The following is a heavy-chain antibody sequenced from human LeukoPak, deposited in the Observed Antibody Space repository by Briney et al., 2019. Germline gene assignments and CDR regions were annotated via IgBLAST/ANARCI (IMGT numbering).Heavy chain of an antibody. V-gene: IGHV3-9*01. CDR3: AKDIGESSGPFDY. J-gene: IGHJ4*02. D-gene: IGHD3-22*01. CDR1: GFTFDDYA. CDR2: ISWNSGSI. Sequence: GGSLRLSCAASGFTFDDYAMHWVRQAPGKGLEWVSGISWNSGSIGYADSVKGRFTISRDNAKNSLYLQMNSLRAEDTALYYCAKDIGESSGPFDYWGQGTLVTVSS.